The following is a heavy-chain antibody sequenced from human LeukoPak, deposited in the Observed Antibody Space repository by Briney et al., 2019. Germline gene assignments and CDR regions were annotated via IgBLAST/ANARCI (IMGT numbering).Heavy chain of an antibody. D-gene: IGHD1-26*01. V-gene: IGHV4-38-2*02. J-gene: IGHJ6*03. CDR2: IYHSGST. Sequence: SETLSLTCSVSNYSISTGYYWGWIRQTPGMGLEWIGSIYHSGSTHYHPSLKSRVSISVDTSKNQFSLKLSSVTAADTALYYCARTGVGAPRLDYYFYYMDVWGKGTTVTVSS. CDR1: NYSISTGYY. CDR3: ARTGVGAPRLDYYFYYMDV.